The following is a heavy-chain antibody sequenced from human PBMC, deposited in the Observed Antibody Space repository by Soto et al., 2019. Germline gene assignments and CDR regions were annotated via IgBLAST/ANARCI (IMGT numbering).Heavy chain of an antibody. D-gene: IGHD1-26*01. Sequence: QVQLQESGPGLVKPSGTLSLTCAVFGGSISNSNLWTWVRQPPGNGLDRIGEIFHSGSTNYNSSLMGRVTISVDKANNQFSLKLSSVTAADTAVYYCAHRPIVGAAIWGQGTLVTVSS. CDR2: IFHSGST. CDR1: GGSISNSNL. J-gene: IGHJ4*02. V-gene: IGHV4-4*02. CDR3: AHRPIVGAAI.